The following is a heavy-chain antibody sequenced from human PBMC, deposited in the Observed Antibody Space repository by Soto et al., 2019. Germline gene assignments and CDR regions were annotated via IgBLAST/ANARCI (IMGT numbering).Heavy chain of an antibody. CDR1: GGSFSGYD. V-gene: IGHV4-34*01. J-gene: IGHJ4*02. Sequence: SETLSLTCAVYGGSFSGYDGTWICQPPGTGMEWIGEINHSGSTNYNPSLKSRVTISVDTSKNQFSLKLTSVTAADTAVYYCARDKITGLFDYWGQGTLVTVSS. CDR2: INHSGST. CDR3: ARDKITGLFDY. D-gene: IGHD2-8*02.